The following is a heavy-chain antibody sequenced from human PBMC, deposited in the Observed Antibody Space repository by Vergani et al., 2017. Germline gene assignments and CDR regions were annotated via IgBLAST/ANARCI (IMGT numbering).Heavy chain of an antibody. CDR3: ARPLIGGRYGMDV. J-gene: IGHJ6*02. Sequence: QLQLQESGPGLVKPSETLSITCTVSGGSISSSSYYWGWIRQPPGKGLEWIGSIYYSGSTYYNPSLKSRVTISVDTSKNQFSLKLSSVTAADTAVYYCARPLIGGRYGMDVWGQGTTVTVSS. CDR2: IYYSGST. D-gene: IGHD2-15*01. V-gene: IGHV4-39*01. CDR1: GGSISSSSYY.